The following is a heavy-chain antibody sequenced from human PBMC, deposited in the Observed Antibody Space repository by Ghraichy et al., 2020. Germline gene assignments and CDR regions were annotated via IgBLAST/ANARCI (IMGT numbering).Heavy chain of an antibody. V-gene: IGHV3-23*01. J-gene: IGHJ4*02. D-gene: IGHD3-16*01. CDR2: ISGSGGST. CDR3: AKEPGQLGGYYFDY. Sequence: GALNISCAASGFTFSSYAMSWVRQAPGKGLEWVSAISGSGGSTYYADSVKGRFTISRDNSKNTLYLQMNSLRAEDTAVYYCAKEPGQLGGYYFDYWGQGTLVTVSS. CDR1: GFTFSSYA.